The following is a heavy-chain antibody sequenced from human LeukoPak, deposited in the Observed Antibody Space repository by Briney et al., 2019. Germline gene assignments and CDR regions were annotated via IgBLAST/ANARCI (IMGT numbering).Heavy chain of an antibody. V-gene: IGHV5-51*01. Sequence: GESLKISCKGSGYSFTSYWIGWVRQMPGKGLEWMGIIYPGDSDTRYSPSFQGQVTISADKSISTAYLQWSSLKASDTAMYYCARYFVPMEYTAMDCRLEGNFDYWGQGTLVTVSS. J-gene: IGHJ4*02. CDR3: ARYFVPMEYTAMDCRLEGNFDY. D-gene: IGHD5-18*01. CDR1: GYSFTSYW. CDR2: IYPGDSDT.